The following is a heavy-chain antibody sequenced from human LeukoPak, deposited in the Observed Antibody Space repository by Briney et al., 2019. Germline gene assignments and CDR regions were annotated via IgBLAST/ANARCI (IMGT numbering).Heavy chain of an antibody. J-gene: IGHJ4*02. CDR1: GGTFSSYA. D-gene: IGHD6-19*01. V-gene: IGHV1-69*13. Sequence: SVKVSCKASGGTFSSYAISWVRQAPGQGLEWMGGIIPIFGTANYAQKFQGRVTITADESTSTAYMELGSLRSEDTAVYYCARESSFFNSSGWYEAPDYWGQGTLVTASS. CDR2: IIPIFGTA. CDR3: ARESSFFNSSGWYEAPDY.